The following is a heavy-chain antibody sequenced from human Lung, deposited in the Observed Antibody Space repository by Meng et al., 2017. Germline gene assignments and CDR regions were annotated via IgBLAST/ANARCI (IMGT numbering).Heavy chain of an antibody. D-gene: IGHD4-11*01. J-gene: IGHJ4*02. Sequence: VQLQEWVAGLLKPSETLSLTCVVSGGSFSDYYWSWIRQPPGKGLEWIGEINHSGSTNYNPSLESRATISVDTSQNNLSLKLSSVTAADSAVYYCARGPTTMAHDFDYWGQGTLVTVSS. CDR3: ARGPTTMAHDFDY. V-gene: IGHV4-34*01. CDR2: INHSGST. CDR1: GGSFSDYY.